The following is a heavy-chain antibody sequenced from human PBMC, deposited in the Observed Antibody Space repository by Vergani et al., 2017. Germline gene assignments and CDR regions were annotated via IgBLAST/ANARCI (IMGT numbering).Heavy chain of an antibody. J-gene: IGHJ4*02. CDR3: ARDWIAVAGVYFDY. V-gene: IGHV3-66*01. CDR2: IYSGGST. CDR1: GFTVSSNY. D-gene: IGHD6-19*01. Sequence: EVQLVESGGGLVQPGGSLRLSCAASGFTVSSNYMSWVRQAPGKGLEWVSVIYSGGSTYYADSEKGRFPISRDNSKNTLDLQMNSLRAEDTAVYYCARDWIAVAGVYFDYWGQGTLVTVSS.